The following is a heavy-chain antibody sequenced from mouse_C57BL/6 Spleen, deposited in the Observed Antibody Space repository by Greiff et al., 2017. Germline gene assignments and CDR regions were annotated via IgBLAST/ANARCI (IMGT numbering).Heavy chain of an antibody. D-gene: IGHD1-1*01. CDR3: ARRRTVVATNYYAMDY. Sequence: DVKLVESGGGLVKPGGSLKLSCAASGFTFSDYGMHWVRQAPEKGLEWVAYISSGSSTIYYADTVKGRFTISRDNAKNTLFLQMTSLRSEDTAMYYCARRRTVVATNYYAMDYWGQGTSVTVSS. CDR2: ISSGSSTI. CDR1: GFTFSDYG. V-gene: IGHV5-17*01. J-gene: IGHJ4*01.